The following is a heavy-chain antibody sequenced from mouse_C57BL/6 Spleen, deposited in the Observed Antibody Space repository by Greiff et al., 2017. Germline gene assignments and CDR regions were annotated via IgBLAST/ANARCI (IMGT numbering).Heavy chain of an antibody. V-gene: IGHV1-69*01. CDR2: IDPSDSYT. Sequence: QVQLQQPGAELVMPGASVKLSCKASGYTFTSYWMHWVKQRPGQGLEWIGEIDPSDSYTNYNQKFKGKSTFTVVKSSSTAHMQLSSLTSEDSAVYYCARFGWSYYFDYWGQGTTLTVSS. CDR3: ARFGWSYYFDY. CDR1: GYTFTSYW. J-gene: IGHJ2*01. D-gene: IGHD1-2*01.